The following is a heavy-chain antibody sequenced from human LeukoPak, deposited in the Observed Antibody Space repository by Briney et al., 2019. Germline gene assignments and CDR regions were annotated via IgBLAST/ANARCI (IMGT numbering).Heavy chain of an antibody. CDR2: ISYDGSNK. V-gene: IGHV3-30*18. J-gene: IGHJ4*02. CDR3: AKGRGSSSWYVDY. Sequence: GGSLRLSCAASGFTFSSYGMHWVRQAPGRGLEWVAVISYDGSNKYYVDSVKGRFTISRDNSKNTLYLQMNSLRVEDTAVYYCAKGRGSSSWYVDYWGQGTLVTVSS. CDR1: GFTFSSYG. D-gene: IGHD6-13*01.